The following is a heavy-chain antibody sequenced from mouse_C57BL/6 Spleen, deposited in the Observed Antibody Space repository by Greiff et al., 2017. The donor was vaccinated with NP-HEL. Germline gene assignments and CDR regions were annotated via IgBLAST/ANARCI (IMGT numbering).Heavy chain of an antibody. CDR2: ISYSGST. CDR1: GYSITSDY. D-gene: IGHD3-2*02. V-gene: IGHV3-8*01. Sequence: VQLQQPGPGLAKPSQSLSLTCSVSGYSITSDYWNWIRQFPGNKLESMGYISYSGSTSYNPSLKSRISITRDKSKNQCYLQLNSVTTEDTATYYCARYGAAQAFDYWGQGTSLTVSS. J-gene: IGHJ2*02. CDR3: ARYGAAQAFDY.